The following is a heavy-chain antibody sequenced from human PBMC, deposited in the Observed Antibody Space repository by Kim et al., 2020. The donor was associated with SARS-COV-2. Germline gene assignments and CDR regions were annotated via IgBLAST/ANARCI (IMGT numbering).Heavy chain of an antibody. V-gene: IGHV1-69*13. CDR2: IIPIFGTA. D-gene: IGHD6-13*01. CDR3: ASVVAAAGTYYYGMDV. CDR1: GGTFSSYA. J-gene: IGHJ6*02. Sequence: SVKVSCKASGGTFSSYAISWVRQAPGQGLEWMGGIIPIFGTANYAQKFQGRVTITADESTSTAYMELSSLRSEDTAVYYCASVVAAAGTYYYGMDVWGQGTTVTVSS.